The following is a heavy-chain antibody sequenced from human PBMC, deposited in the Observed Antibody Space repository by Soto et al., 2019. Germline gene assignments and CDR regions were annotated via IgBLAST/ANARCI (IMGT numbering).Heavy chain of an antibody. CDR1: GYTFTTFA. V-gene: IGHV1-3*01. CDR2: INSVTGDT. CDR3: ARSPRMAARPAYFDH. J-gene: IGHJ4*02. D-gene: IGHD6-6*01. Sequence: ASVKVSCKASGYTFTTFAMHWVRLAPGQRLEWVGWINSVTGDTKYSQKFQGRVTITRDTSASTVYMELNSLGSQDTAVYYCARSPRMAARPAYFDHRGQGTRVTV.